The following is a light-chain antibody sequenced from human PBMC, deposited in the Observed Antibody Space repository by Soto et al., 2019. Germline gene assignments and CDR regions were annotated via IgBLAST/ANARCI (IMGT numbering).Light chain of an antibody. CDR3: AAWDDSLNGYV. CDR1: SSNIGSNT. J-gene: IGLJ1*01. Sequence: QSVLTQPPSASGTPGQRVTISCSGSSSNIGSNTVNWYQQLPGTAPKLLIYSNNHRPSGVPDRFSGSKSGTSASLAISGLQSDDEADYYCAAWDDSLNGYVFGTGTKLTVL. V-gene: IGLV1-44*01. CDR2: SNN.